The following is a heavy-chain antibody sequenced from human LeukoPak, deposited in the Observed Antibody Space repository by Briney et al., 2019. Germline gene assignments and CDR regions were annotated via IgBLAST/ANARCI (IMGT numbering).Heavy chain of an antibody. V-gene: IGHV3-7*05. J-gene: IGHJ4*02. CDR1: GFTFSNYW. D-gene: IGHD2-15*01. CDR3: AREDQPRGTFDY. Sequence: GGSLRLSCAASGFTFSNYWMTWVRQAPGKGLEWVANIKQDGSEKYYVDSVKGRFTISRDNAKNSLYLQMNSLRAEDAALYYCAREDQPRGTFDYWGQGILVTVSS. CDR2: IKQDGSEK.